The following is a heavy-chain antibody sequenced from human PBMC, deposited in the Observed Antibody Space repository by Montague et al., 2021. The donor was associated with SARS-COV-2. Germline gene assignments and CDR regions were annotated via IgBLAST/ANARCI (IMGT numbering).Heavy chain of an antibody. V-gene: IGHV6-1*01. CDR3: ARGGWGAPGTGRLFDY. CDR2: TYYRSKWYN. CDR1: GDSVSSNSAA. Sequence: CAISGDSVSSNSAAWNWIRQSPSRGLKWLGRTYYRSKWYNDYAVSVKSRITINPDTSKNQFSLQLNSVTPEDTAVYYCARGGWGAPGTGRLFDYWGQGTLVTVSS. D-gene: IGHD3-10*01. J-gene: IGHJ4*02.